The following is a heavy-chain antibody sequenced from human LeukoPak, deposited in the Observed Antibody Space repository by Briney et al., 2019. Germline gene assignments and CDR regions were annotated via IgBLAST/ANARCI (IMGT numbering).Heavy chain of an antibody. J-gene: IGHJ4*02. CDR2: ISGSGGST. V-gene: IGHV3-23*01. Sequence: GSLRLSCAASGFTFSTYAMSWVRQAPGKGLEWVSAISGSGGSTYYADSVKGRFTISRDNSKNTLYLQMNSLRDEDTAVYYCAKDTYDSSGYYPLLGYWGQGTLVTVSS. CDR1: GFTFSTYA. CDR3: AKDTYDSSGYYPLLGY. D-gene: IGHD3-22*01.